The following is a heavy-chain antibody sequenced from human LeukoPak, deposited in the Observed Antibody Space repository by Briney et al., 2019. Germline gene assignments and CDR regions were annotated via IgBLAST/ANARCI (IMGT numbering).Heavy chain of an antibody. Sequence: ASVKVSCKASGGTFSSYAISWVRQAPGQGLEWMGGIIPIFGTANYAQKFQGRVTITTDESTSTAYMELSSLRSDDTAVYYCARTSDYGDPYYYYYMDVWGKGTTVTVSS. CDR2: IIPIFGTA. V-gene: IGHV1-69*05. D-gene: IGHD4-17*01. J-gene: IGHJ6*03. CDR1: GGTFSSYA. CDR3: ARTSDYGDPYYYYYMDV.